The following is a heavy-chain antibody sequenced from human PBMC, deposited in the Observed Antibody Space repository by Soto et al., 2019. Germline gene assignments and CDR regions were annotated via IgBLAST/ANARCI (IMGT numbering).Heavy chain of an antibody. Sequence: SETLSLTCTVSGGSISSYYWSWIRQPPGKGLEWIGYIYYSGSTNYNPSLKSRVTISVDTSKNQFSLKLSSVTAADTAVYYCARKRYSSSTDNWFDPWGQGTLVTVSS. J-gene: IGHJ5*02. V-gene: IGHV4-59*01. D-gene: IGHD6-13*01. CDR3: ARKRYSSSTDNWFDP. CDR2: IYYSGST. CDR1: GGSISSYY.